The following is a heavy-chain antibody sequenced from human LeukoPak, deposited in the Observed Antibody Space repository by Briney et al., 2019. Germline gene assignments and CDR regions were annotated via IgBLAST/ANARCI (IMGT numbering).Heavy chain of an antibody. Sequence: SVKVSCKASGGTFSSYAISWVRQAPGQGLEWMGGIIPIFGTANYAQKFQGRVTITADESTSTAYMELSSLRSEDTAVYYCARDSFGVRGWFDPWGLGTLVTVSS. D-gene: IGHD3-10*01. V-gene: IGHV1-69*13. CDR1: GGTFSSYA. J-gene: IGHJ5*02. CDR3: ARDSFGVRGWFDP. CDR2: IIPIFGTA.